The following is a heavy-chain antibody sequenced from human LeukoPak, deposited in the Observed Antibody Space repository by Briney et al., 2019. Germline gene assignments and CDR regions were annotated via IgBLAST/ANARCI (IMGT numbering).Heavy chain of an antibody. Sequence: PGGSLRLSCAASGFLFTSYAMSWVRQAPGKGLEWVSTISGRGDNTYYADSVKGRFTISRDNSKNTLYLQMNSLRAEDTAVYYCAKKGYYDGSGYYMYYFDHWGQGTLVTVSS. J-gene: IGHJ4*02. CDR1: GFLFTSYA. D-gene: IGHD3-22*01. CDR3: AKKGYYDGSGYYMYYFDH. CDR2: ISGRGDNT. V-gene: IGHV3-23*01.